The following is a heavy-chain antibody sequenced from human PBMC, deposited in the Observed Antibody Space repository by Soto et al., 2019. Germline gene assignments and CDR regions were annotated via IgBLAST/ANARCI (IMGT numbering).Heavy chain of an antibody. D-gene: IGHD4-17*01. CDR1: GYTFTSYG. Sequence: QVQLVQSGVEVEKPGASVKVSCKASGYTFTSYGVSWVRQAPGQGLEWMGWISAYNGNTTCAQKFQGRVTMTTDTSTSTAYMELRSLRSDDTAVYYCARDVPTVTTGGPDYWGQGTLVTVSS. CDR3: ARDVPTVTTGGPDY. J-gene: IGHJ4*02. CDR2: ISAYNGNT. V-gene: IGHV1-18*01.